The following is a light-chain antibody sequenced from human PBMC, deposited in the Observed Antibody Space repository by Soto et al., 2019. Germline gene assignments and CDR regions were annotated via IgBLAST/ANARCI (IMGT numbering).Light chain of an antibody. CDR2: STN. V-gene: IGLV8-61*01. CDR1: SGSVSTSYY. CDR3: VLYMGSGVGV. Sequence: QAVVTQEPSFSVSPGRTVTLTCGLSSGSVSTSYYPSWYQQTPGQAPRTLIYSTNTRSSGVPDRFSGSILGNKAALTITGAHVDDESDYFCVLYMGSGVGVFGGGTKLTVL. J-gene: IGLJ3*02.